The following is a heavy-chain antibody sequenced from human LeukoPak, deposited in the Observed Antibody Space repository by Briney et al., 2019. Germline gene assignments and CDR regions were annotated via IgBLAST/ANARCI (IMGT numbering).Heavy chain of an antibody. J-gene: IGHJ3*02. V-gene: IGHV4-30-4*01. CDR2: IYYSGST. CDR1: GGSISSGDYY. D-gene: IGHD3-9*01. CDR3: AREFIGVLRYVEDVAEKPDAFDI. Sequence: SETLSLTCTVSGGSISSGDYYWSWIRQPPGKGLEWIGYIYYSGSTYYNPSLKSRVTISVDTSKNQFSLKLSSVTAADTAVYYCAREFIGVLRYVEDVAEKPDAFDIWGQGTMVTVSS.